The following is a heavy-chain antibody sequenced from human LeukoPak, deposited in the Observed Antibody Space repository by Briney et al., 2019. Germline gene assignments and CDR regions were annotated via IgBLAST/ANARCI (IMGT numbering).Heavy chain of an antibody. CDR1: GFTFSSYD. D-gene: IGHD1-1*01. CDR3: TRIWNNWFDP. V-gene: IGHV3-49*04. J-gene: IGHJ5*02. CDR2: IRSKGYGETT. Sequence: PGGSLRLSCAASGFTFSSYDMSWVRQAPGKGLEWVGLIRSKGYGETTEYAASVSGRLIISRDNSKSIVYLQMNSLKTEDTAVYYCTRIWNNWFDPWGQGTLVTVSS.